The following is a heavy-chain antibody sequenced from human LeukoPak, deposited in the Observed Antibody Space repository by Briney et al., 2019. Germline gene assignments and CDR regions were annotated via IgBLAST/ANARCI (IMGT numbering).Heavy chain of an antibody. Sequence: SETLSLTCTVSGGSISSYYWSWIRQPPGKGLEWIGYIYYSGGTNYNPSLKSRVTISVDTSKNQFSLKLSSVTAADTAVYYCARGTYDSSGYWYYFDYWGQGTLVTVSS. D-gene: IGHD3-22*01. V-gene: IGHV4-59*01. CDR3: ARGTYDSSGYWYYFDY. J-gene: IGHJ4*02. CDR1: GGSISSYY. CDR2: IYYSGGT.